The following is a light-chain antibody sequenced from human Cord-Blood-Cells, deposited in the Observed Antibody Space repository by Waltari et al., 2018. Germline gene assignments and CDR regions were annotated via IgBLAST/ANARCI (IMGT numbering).Light chain of an antibody. Sequence: QSVLTQPPSASGTPGQRVTISCSGSSSNIGSNYVYWYQQLPGTAPKLLIYRNNRRPAGVPDRFSGCKSGPSASLAISGLRSEDEADYYCAAWDDSLSGRVFGGGTKLTVL. CDR2: RNN. CDR3: AAWDDSLSGRV. V-gene: IGLV1-47*01. J-gene: IGLJ3*02. CDR1: SSNIGSNY.